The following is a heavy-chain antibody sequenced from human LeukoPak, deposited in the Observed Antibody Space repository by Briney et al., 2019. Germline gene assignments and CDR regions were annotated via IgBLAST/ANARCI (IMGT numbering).Heavy chain of an antibody. V-gene: IGHV4-31*03. Sequence: SETLSLTCTVSGGSISTGGYSWSWIRQFPGKGLQWIGYLDDSGSTRYNPSLKSRVALSSDTSKNQFSLRLRSVTAADTAMYYCVTYRAGDINWFDPWGQGILVTVSS. CDR2: LDDSGST. CDR1: GGSISTGGYS. CDR3: VTYRAGDINWFDP. J-gene: IGHJ5*02. D-gene: IGHD2-21*01.